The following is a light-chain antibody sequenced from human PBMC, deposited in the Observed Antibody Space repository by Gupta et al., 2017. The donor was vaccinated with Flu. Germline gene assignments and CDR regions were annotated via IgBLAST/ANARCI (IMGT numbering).Light chain of an antibody. CDR2: INN. CDR1: SSNLGATYD. Sequence: QSVLTQPPSVSGSPGQRVTISCTCNSSNLGATYDVHWYQQLPGTAPKLLIYINNKRPSGVPDRFSGSKSGTAASLAITGLQAEDEANYYCQSYDNSLSGWVFGGGTKLTVL. CDR3: QSYDNSLSGWV. V-gene: IGLV1-40*01. J-gene: IGLJ3*02.